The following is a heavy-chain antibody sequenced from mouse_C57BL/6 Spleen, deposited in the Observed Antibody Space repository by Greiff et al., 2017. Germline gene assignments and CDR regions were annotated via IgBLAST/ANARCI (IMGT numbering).Heavy chain of an antibody. CDR2: IDPSDSYT. V-gene: IGHV1-69*01. D-gene: IGHD2-3*01. CDR3: ARGEAIYDGYAWFAY. CDR1: GYTFTSYW. Sequence: VQLQQPGAELVMPGASVKLSCKASGYTFTSYWMHWVKQRPGQGLEWIGEIDPSDSYTNYNQKFKGQSTLTVDKSSSTAYMQLSSLTSDDSAVYYCARGEAIYDGYAWFAYWGQVTLVTVSA. J-gene: IGHJ3*01.